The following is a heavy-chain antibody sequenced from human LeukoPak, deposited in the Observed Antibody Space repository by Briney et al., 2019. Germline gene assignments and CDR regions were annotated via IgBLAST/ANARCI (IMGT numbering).Heavy chain of an antibody. J-gene: IGHJ5*02. CDR1: GFTFSNHG. V-gene: IGHV3-30*03. D-gene: IGHD6-13*01. CDR3: ARDMSPRYSSSWYRFDP. Sequence: GGSLRLSCAASGFTFSNHGMHWIRQAPGKGLEWVAVISQDGSDKDHADSLKGRFTISRDNSKNTLYLQMNSLRSEDTAVYYCARDMSPRYSSSWYRFDPWGQGTLVTVSS. CDR2: ISQDGSDK.